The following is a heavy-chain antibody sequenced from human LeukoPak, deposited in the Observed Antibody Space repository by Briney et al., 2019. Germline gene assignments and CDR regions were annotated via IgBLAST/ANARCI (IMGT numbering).Heavy chain of an antibody. CDR1: GFTFDDYG. D-gene: IGHD5-18*01. Sequence: GGSLRLSCAASGFTFDDYGMGWVRQAPGKGLEWVSGINWNGGSTGYADSVKGRFTISRDNAKNSLYLQMNSLRAEDTALYYCARDTPYSRDTAMVNDYWGQGTLVTVSS. J-gene: IGHJ4*02. CDR3: ARDTPYSRDTAMVNDY. CDR2: INWNGGST. V-gene: IGHV3-20*04.